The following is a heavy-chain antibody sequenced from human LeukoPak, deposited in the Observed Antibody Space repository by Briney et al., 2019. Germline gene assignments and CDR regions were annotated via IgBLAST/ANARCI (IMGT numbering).Heavy chain of an antibody. V-gene: IGHV4-39*07. CDR1: GGSISNSSYY. CDR3: ARLRTMKAWFDP. Sequence: SETLSLTCTVSGGSISNSSYYWGWIRQPPGKGLEWIGSMYYSGSTNYNPSLKGRVTISVDTSKNQFSLKLSSVTAADTAVYYCARLRTMKAWFDPWGQGTLVTVSS. J-gene: IGHJ5*02. D-gene: IGHD3-22*01. CDR2: MYYSGST.